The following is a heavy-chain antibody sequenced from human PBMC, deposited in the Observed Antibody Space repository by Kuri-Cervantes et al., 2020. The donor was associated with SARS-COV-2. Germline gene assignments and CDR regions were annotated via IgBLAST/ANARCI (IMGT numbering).Heavy chain of an antibody. V-gene: IGHV3-30-3*01. CDR2: ISYDGSNK. CDR1: GFTFSSYA. CDR3: ARQGGRAIYFDY. D-gene: IGHD6-25*01. Sequence: GGSPRLSCAASGFTFSSYAMHWVRQAPGKGLEWVAVISYDGSNKYYADSVKGRFTISRDNSKNTLYLQMNSLRAEDTAVYYCARQGGRAIYFDYWGQGTLVTVSS. J-gene: IGHJ4*02.